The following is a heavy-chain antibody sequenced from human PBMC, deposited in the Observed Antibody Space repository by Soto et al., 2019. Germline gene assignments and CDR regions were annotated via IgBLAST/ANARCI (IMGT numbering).Heavy chain of an antibody. J-gene: IGHJ5*02. V-gene: IGHV2-5*02. CDR2: IYWDDDK. Sequence: QITLKESGPTLVKPTQTLTLTCTFSGFSRITSGVGVVWIRQPPGKALECLGIIYWDDDKRYSPSLKSRLTITKDTSKSQVVLNMTIIDPVDTGTYYCAHNRVAGGSWFDPSGQGGLVTV. D-gene: IGHD6-19*01. CDR3: AHNRVAGGSWFDP. CDR1: GFSRITSGVG.